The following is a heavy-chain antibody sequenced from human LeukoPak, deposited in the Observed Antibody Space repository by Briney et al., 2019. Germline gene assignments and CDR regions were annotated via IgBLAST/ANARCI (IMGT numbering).Heavy chain of an antibody. D-gene: IGHD3-9*01. J-gene: IGHJ4*02. V-gene: IGHV3-53*01. CDR3: ARLVIPYYFDY. Sequence: PGGSLRLSCAASGFTVSSNYMSWVRQAPGKGLEWVSVIYSGGSTYYADSVKGRFTISRDNSKNTLYLQMNGLRAEDTAVYYCARLVIPYYFDYWGQGTLVTVSS. CDR1: GFTVSSNY. CDR2: IYSGGST.